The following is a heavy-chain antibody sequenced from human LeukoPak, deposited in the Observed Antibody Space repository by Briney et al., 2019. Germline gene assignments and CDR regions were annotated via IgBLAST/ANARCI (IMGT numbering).Heavy chain of an antibody. CDR3: ARGYGDYAWDAFDI. V-gene: IGHV4-59*01. CDR1: GGSISRYY. CDR2: IYYSGST. D-gene: IGHD4-17*01. J-gene: IGHJ3*02. Sequence: KPSETLSLTCTVSGGSISRYYWSWIRQPPGKGLEWIGYIYYSGSTNYNPSLKSRVTISVDTPKNQFSLKLSSVTAADTAVYYCARGYGDYAWDAFDIWGQGTMVTVSP.